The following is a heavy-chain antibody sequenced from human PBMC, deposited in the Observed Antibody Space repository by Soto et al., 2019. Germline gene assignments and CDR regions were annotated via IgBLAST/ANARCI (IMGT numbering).Heavy chain of an antibody. CDR2: ITDTGGDA. Sequence: PGGSLRLSSVASGLTVGSRAMSWVRQAPGEGLQWVSTITDTGGDAKYADSVRGRFVISRDNSKKTLYLQMTSLTAEDSAMYFCARGSTDSYPGSRIFDFWGRGTLVTVYS. CDR3: ARGSTDSYPGSRIFDF. V-gene: IGHV3-23*01. CDR1: GLTVGSRA. D-gene: IGHD3-10*01. J-gene: IGHJ4*02.